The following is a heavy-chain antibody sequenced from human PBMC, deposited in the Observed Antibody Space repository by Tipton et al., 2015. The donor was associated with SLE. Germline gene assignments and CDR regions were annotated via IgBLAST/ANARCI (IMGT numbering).Heavy chain of an antibody. J-gene: IGHJ4*02. Sequence: TLSLTCTVSGVSISDHSWGWIRQPPGKGLEGIGYISYSGRSNYNPSLKSQVTISLDTSKNQVSLKVSPVTAADTAVYYCARRFRDSYYFDYWGQGTLVTVSS. V-gene: IGHV4-59*08. CDR3: ARRFRDSYYFDY. CDR2: ISYSGRS. CDR1: GVSISDHS.